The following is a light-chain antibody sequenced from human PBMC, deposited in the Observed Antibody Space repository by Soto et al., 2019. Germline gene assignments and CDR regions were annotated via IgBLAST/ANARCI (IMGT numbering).Light chain of an antibody. V-gene: IGKV1-27*01. CDR2: AAS. J-gene: IGKJ2*01. CDR1: QGISNY. Sequence: DIQMTQSPSSLSASVGDRVTITCRASQGISNYLAWYQQKPGKVPKLLIYAASTLQSGVPSRFIGSGSGTDLFFTFCGLQPAVPEPYSCHDYVGAPWPFGLGSKLE. CDR3: HDYVGAPWP.